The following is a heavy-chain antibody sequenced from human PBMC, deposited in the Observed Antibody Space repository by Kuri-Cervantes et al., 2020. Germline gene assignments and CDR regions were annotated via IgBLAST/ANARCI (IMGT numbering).Heavy chain of an antibody. J-gene: IGHJ2*01. CDR3: ARARYYDSSGYSVGPNWYFDL. V-gene: IGHV4-4*07. CDR1: GGSISSYY. CDR2: IYTSGST. Sequence: ESLKISCTVSGGSISSYYWSWIRQPAGKGLEWIGRIYTSGSTNYNPSLKSRVTMSVDTSKNQFSLKLSSVTAADTAVYYCARARYYDSSGYSVGPNWYFDLWGRGTLVTVSS. D-gene: IGHD3-22*01.